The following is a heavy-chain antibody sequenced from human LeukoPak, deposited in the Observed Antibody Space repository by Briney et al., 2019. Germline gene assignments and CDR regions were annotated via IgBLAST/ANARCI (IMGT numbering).Heavy chain of an antibody. CDR2: FDPEDGET. Sequence: ASVKVSCKVSGYTLTELSMHWVRQAPGKGLEWMGGFDPEDGETIYAQKFQGRVTMTEDTSTDTAYMELSSLRSEDTAVYYCEGEVVRYSYGQYCYYMDVWGKGTTVTISS. J-gene: IGHJ6*03. CDR3: EGEVVRYSYGQYCYYMDV. D-gene: IGHD5-18*01. V-gene: IGHV1-24*01. CDR1: GYTLTELS.